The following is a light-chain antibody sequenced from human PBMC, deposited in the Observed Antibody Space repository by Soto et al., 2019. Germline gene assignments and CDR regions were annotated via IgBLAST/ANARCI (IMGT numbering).Light chain of an antibody. CDR2: STT. CDR1: TGAVTSGFY. Sequence: QAVVTQEPSLTVSPGGTVTLTCASNTGAVTSGFYPNWFQQKPGQAPRTLIYSTTNTHSWTPARFSGSLLGGKAALTLSGVQPEDEADYYCLLYFGGAQVFGGGTKLTVL. V-gene: IGLV7-43*01. CDR3: LLYFGGAQV. J-gene: IGLJ2*01.